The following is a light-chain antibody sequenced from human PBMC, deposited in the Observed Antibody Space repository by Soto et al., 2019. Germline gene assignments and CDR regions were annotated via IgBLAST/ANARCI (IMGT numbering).Light chain of an antibody. Sequence: DIVMTQTPLSLSVTPGQPASISCKSSQSLLHSDRKTYLYWYQQIPGQPPRLLIYDSTNRAAGIPARFSGSRSGTDFTLTISSVEPEDFAMYYCHQRNQFGQGTRLEIK. V-gene: IGKV2D-29*01. CDR2: DST. CDR1: QSLLHSDRKTY. CDR3: HQRNQ. J-gene: IGKJ5*01.